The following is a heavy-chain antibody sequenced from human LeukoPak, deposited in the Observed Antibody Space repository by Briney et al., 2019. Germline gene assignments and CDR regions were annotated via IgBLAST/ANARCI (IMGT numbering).Heavy chain of an antibody. Sequence: GGSLRLSCAASGFTVSSNYMSWVRQAPGKGLEWVSVIYSGGSTYYADSVKGRFTISRDNAKDSLYLQMNSLRAEDTALYYCAKDMDNGSGSYQFDYWGQGTLVTVSS. J-gene: IGHJ4*02. CDR1: GFTVSSNY. CDR3: AKDMDNGSGSYQFDY. CDR2: IYSGGST. V-gene: IGHV3-53*05. D-gene: IGHD3-10*01.